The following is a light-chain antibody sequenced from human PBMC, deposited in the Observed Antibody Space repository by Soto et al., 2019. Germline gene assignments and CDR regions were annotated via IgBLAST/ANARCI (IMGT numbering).Light chain of an antibody. CDR2: GAS. CDR1: QSVSSSY. V-gene: IGKV3-20*01. Sequence: EIVLPQSPGTLSLSPGARATLSGRASQSVSSSYLAWYQQKPGQAPRLLIYGASSRATGIPDRFSGSGSGTDFTLTISRLEPEDFAVYYCQQYGSSPWTFGQGTKVDIK. J-gene: IGKJ1*01. CDR3: QQYGSSPWT.